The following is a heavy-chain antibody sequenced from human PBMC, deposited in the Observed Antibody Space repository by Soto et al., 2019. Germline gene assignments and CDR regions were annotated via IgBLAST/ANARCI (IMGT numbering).Heavy chain of an antibody. CDR1: GFTFSDYS. CDR2: ISRSGSLT. J-gene: IGHJ4*02. D-gene: IGHD1-1*01. Sequence: QVQLVESGGGLVKPGGFLRLSCAASGFTFSDYSMTWLRQAPGKGLQWLSYISRSGSLTYSAESVKDPFTISRDNARKTLYLKINSLRAEDTAVYYCARDVKTRWPKLANYFDYWGKGTLVTVSA. V-gene: IGHV3-11*01. CDR3: ARDVKTRWPKLANYFDY.